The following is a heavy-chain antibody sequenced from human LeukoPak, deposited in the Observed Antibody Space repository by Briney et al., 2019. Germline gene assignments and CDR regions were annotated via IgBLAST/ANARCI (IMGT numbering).Heavy chain of an antibody. V-gene: IGHV1-24*01. CDR2: FDPEDGET. D-gene: IGHD3-22*01. Sequence: ASVKVSCKASGGTFSSYAISWVRQAPGQGLEWMGGFDPEDGETIYAQKFQGRVTMTEDTSTDTAYMELSSLRSEDTAVYYCATDRRYYDSSGYRTLGFDPWGQGTLVTVSS. J-gene: IGHJ5*02. CDR1: GGTFSSYA. CDR3: ATDRRYYDSSGYRTLGFDP.